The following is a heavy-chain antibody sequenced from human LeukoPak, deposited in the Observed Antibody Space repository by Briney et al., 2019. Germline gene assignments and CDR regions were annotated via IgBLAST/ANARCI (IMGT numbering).Heavy chain of an antibody. CDR2: INPNSGGT. D-gene: IGHD3-22*01. Sequence: ASVKVSCKASGYTFTGYYMRWVRQAPGQGLEWMGWINPNSGGTNYAQKFQGRVTMTRDTSISTAYMELSRLRSDDTAVYYCARADYYYDDDAFDIWGQGTMVTVSS. J-gene: IGHJ3*02. CDR1: GYTFTGYY. V-gene: IGHV1-2*02. CDR3: ARADYYYDDDAFDI.